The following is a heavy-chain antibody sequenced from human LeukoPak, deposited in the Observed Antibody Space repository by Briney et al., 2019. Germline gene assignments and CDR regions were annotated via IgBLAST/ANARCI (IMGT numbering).Heavy chain of an antibody. V-gene: IGHV5-51*01. CDR2: IYPGDSHT. CDR3: ARRTRHQTHAFDV. Sequence: GESLKISCKASGYSFTTYWIAWVRQLPGKGLEWMAVIYPGDSHTIYSPSFQGQVTTSADKSTSTASLQWNSLKASDTAMYYCARRTRHQTHAFDVWGQGTMVTGSS. CDR1: GYSFTTYW. J-gene: IGHJ3*01. D-gene: IGHD2-2*01.